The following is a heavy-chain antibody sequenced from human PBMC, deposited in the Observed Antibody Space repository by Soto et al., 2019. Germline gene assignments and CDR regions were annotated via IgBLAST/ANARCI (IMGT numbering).Heavy chain of an antibody. CDR2: IYYSGST. V-gene: IGHV4-39*01. CDR3: ARLGGGTTFDY. CDR1: GGSISSSSYY. J-gene: IGHJ4*02. Sequence: QLQLQESGPGLVKPSETLSLTCTVSGGSISSSSYYWGWIRQPPGKGLEWIGSIYYSGSTYYNPSLKSRVTISVDTSKNQFSLKLSSVTAADTAVYYCARLGGGTTFDYWGQGTLVTVSS. D-gene: IGHD1-1*01.